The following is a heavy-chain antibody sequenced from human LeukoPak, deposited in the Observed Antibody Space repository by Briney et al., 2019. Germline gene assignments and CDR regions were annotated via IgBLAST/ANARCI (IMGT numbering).Heavy chain of an antibody. V-gene: IGHV3-73*01. CDR3: TRPLYSSNCFDP. Sequence: GGSLRLPCAASGFPFSGSAMHWVRQASGKALEWVVRIRSKSNNYPTAYSESVKGRFTISRDDSKNMAYLQLNSLKTEDTAVYYCTRPLYSSNCFDPWGQGTLVTVSS. CDR1: GFPFSGSA. CDR2: IRSKSNNYPT. J-gene: IGHJ5*02. D-gene: IGHD6-13*01.